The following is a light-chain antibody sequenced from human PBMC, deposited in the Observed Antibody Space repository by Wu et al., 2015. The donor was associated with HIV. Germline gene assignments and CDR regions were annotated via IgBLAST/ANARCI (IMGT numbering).Light chain of an antibody. Sequence: EIVLTQSPGTLSLSPGERATLSCRASQSISGSYLAWYQQKLGQAPSLLIYGASSRATGIPDRFSGRGSGTDFTLTISRLEPEDFAVYYCQQYGSSPYTFGQGTKLEIK. J-gene: IGKJ2*01. V-gene: IGKV3-20*01. CDR3: QQYGSSPYT. CDR1: QSISGSY. CDR2: GAS.